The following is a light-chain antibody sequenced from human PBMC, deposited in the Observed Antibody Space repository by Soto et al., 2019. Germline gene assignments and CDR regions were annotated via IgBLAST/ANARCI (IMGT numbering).Light chain of an antibody. CDR1: QSLLYNSNNKNY. V-gene: IGKV4-1*01. Sequence: DVVMTQSPRSLAVSLGERATINCKSSQSLLYNSNNKNYLAWYQQRPGQPPKLLIYWASTRESGVPDRFSGSGSGTDVTLTITSLQAEDVALYYCQQYESTPPTFGQGTKLEIK. CDR3: QQYESTPPT. CDR2: WAS. J-gene: IGKJ2*01.